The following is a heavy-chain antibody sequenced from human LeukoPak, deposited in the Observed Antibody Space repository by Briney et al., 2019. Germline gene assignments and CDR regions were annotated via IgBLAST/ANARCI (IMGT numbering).Heavy chain of an antibody. CDR1: GFTVSSNY. J-gene: IGHJ3*02. CDR2: IYSGGST. CDR3: ATLEQAHDAFDI. Sequence: PGGSLRLSCAASGFTVSSNYMSWVRQAPGKGLEWVSVIYSGGSTYYADSVKGRFTISRDNSKNALYLQMNSLRAEDTAVYYCATLEQAHDAFDIWGQGTMVTVSS. D-gene: IGHD5-24*01. V-gene: IGHV3-66*01.